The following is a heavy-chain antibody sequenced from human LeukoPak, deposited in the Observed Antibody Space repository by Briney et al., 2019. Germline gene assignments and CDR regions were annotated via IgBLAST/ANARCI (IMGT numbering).Heavy chain of an antibody. CDR2: ISWNSDSI. V-gene: IGHV3-9*01. CDR3: ARRGIISGWYWAYYFDY. D-gene: IGHD6-19*01. CDR1: GFTFDDYA. Sequence: GGSLRLSCAASGFTFDDYATHWVRQAPGKGLEWVSGISWNSDSIGSADSVKGRFTISRDNAKNSLYLQMNSLRAEDTAVYYCARRGIISGWYWAYYFDYWGQGTLVTVSS. J-gene: IGHJ4*02.